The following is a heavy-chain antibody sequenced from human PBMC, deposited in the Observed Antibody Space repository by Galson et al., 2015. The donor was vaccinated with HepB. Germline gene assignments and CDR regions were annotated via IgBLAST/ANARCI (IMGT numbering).Heavy chain of an antibody. CDR2: IVVGSGNT. V-gene: IGHV1-58*01. D-gene: IGHD4-11*01. CDR3: AAGYPVTTNPHFDY. CDR1: GYTFTSSA. J-gene: IGHJ4*02. Sequence: SVKVSCKASGYTFTSSAVQWVRQARGQRLEWIGWIVVGSGNTNYAQKFQERVTITRDMSTSTAYMELSSLRSEDTAVYYCAAGYPVTTNPHFDYWGQGTMVTVSS.